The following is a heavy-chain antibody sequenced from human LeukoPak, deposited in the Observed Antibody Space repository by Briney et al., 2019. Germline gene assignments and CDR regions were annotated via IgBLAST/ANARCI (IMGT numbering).Heavy chain of an antibody. J-gene: IGHJ5*02. V-gene: IGHV1-69*04. CDR2: IIPILGIA. Sequence: GASVTVSFKCSGGTFISYAISWVRHAPGQGGEWMGRIIPILGIANYAQKFQGRVTITADKSTSTAYMELSSLRSEDTAVYYCARDRFHYDILTGYYPGDNWFDPWGQGTLVTVSS. D-gene: IGHD3-9*01. CDR3: ARDRFHYDILTGYYPGDNWFDP. CDR1: GGTFISYA.